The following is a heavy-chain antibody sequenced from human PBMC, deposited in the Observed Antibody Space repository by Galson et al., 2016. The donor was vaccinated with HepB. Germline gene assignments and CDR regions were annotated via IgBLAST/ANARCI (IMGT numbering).Heavy chain of an antibody. CDR1: RITFRSYT. CDR2: ITSSSDTM. D-gene: IGHD3-16*01. J-gene: IGHJ4*02. Sequence: SLRLSCAVSRITFRSYTMNWVRQAPGKGLEWIAWITSSSDTMYYADSVKGRFTISRDNAKNSLYLEMNSLRDEDTAVYYCARDDYFRLGYWGQGTLVTVSS. V-gene: IGHV3-48*02. CDR3: ARDDYFRLGY.